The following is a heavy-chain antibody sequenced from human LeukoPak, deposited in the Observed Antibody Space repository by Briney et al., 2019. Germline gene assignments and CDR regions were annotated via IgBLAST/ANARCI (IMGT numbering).Heavy chain of an antibody. CDR1: GGTFSSYA. D-gene: IGHD6-13*01. Sequence: GASVKVSCKASGGTFSSYAISWVRQAPGQGLEWMGGIIPIFGTANYAQKFQGRVTITADESTSTAYMELSSLRSEDTAAYYCASGIAAAGTSYYYYGMDVWGQGTTVTVSS. J-gene: IGHJ6*02. CDR3: ASGIAAAGTSYYYYGMDV. CDR2: IIPIFGTA. V-gene: IGHV1-69*13.